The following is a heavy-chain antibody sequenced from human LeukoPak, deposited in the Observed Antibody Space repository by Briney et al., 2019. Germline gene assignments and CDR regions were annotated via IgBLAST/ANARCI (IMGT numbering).Heavy chain of an antibody. CDR3: ARHQIVGATRSPFDY. J-gene: IGHJ4*02. V-gene: IGHV5-51*01. Sequence: GESLKISCKGSGYSFATYWIGWARQTPGKGLEWMGIIYPGDSDTRYSPSFQGQVTISADKSINTAYLQWSSLKASDTAMYYCARHQIVGATRSPFDYWGQGTLVTASS. CDR2: IYPGDSDT. CDR1: GYSFATYW. D-gene: IGHD1-26*01.